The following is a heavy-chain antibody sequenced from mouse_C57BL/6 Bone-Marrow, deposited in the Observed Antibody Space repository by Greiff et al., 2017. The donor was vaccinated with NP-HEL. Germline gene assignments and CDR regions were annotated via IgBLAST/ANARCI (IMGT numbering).Heavy chain of an antibody. CDR1: GYTFTDYY. CDR2: INPNNGGT. CDR3: ARFPNWDRGYYAMDY. Sequence: EVQLQQSGPELVKPGASVKISCKASGYTFTDYYMNWVKQSHGKSLEWIGDINPNNGGTSYNQKFKGKATLTVDKSSSTAYMELRSLTSEDSAVYYCARFPNWDRGYYAMDYWGQGTSVTVSS. J-gene: IGHJ4*01. D-gene: IGHD4-1*01. V-gene: IGHV1-26*01.